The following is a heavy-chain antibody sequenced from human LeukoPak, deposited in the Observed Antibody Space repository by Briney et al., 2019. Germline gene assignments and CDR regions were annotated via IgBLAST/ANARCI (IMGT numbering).Heavy chain of an antibody. CDR2: INSNGGRT. CDR3: VKDLYYDDSRYYSGAFDY. J-gene: IGHJ4*02. V-gene: IGHV3-64D*06. D-gene: IGHD3-22*01. CDR1: GFTFKKYA. Sequence: GRSLRLSCSASGFTFKKYAMLWVRQAPGKGLEYVSAINSNGGRTYYADSVKGRFTISRDNSKNTLFLQMSSLRVEDTAVYYCVKDLYYDDSRYYSGAFDYWGQGTLVTVSS.